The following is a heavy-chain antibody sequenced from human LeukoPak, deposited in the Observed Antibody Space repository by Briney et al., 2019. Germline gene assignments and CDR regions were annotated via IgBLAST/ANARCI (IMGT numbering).Heavy chain of an antibody. CDR2: ISAYNGNT. J-gene: IGHJ6*02. V-gene: IGHV1-18*01. Sequence: ASVKVSCKASGYTFTSYGISWVRQAPGQGLEWMGWISAYNGNTNYAQKLQGRVTMTTDTSTSTAYMELSNLRSEDTAVYYCAREFSHYYGMDVWGQGTTVTVSS. CDR3: AREFSHYYGMDV. CDR1: GYTFTSYG.